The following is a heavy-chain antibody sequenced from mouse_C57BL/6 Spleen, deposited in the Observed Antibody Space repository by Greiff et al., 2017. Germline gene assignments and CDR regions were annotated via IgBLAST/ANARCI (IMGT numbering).Heavy chain of an antibody. Sequence: QVQLQQSGPELVKPGASVPISCKASGYSFPSSYIPWVKQRPGPGLEWIGWIYPGRVNPKYNEKFTGKATLPADTSSSTAYMQLSSLTSEDSAVYYCARGPYYYGSADFDYWGQGTTLTVSS. J-gene: IGHJ2*01. CDR1: GYSFPSSY. V-gene: IGHV1-66*01. D-gene: IGHD1-1*01. CDR2: IYPGRVNP. CDR3: ARGPYYYGSADFDY.